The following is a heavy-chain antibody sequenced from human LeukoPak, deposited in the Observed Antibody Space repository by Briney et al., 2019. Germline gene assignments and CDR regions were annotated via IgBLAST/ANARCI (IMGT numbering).Heavy chain of an antibody. D-gene: IGHD2-8*02. V-gene: IGHV3-15*01. J-gene: IGHJ4*02. CDR1: GFPFNKAW. CDR2: MRSRADGAIT. Sequence: GGTLRLSCVASGFPFNKAWVSWVRQAPGHGLEWVGLMRSRADGAITDYATPEKGRFTISRDDSKNTLFLQMNSLRSDDRAVYYCTTAFSTYWWPGWGQGTLVGVSS. CDR3: TTAFSTYWWPG.